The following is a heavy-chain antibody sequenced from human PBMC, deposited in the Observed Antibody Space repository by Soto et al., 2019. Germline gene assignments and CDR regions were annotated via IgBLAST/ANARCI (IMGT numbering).Heavy chain of an antibody. D-gene: IGHD3-10*01. CDR2: IMPIFGTP. Sequence: QVQLVQSGAEVKKPGSSVKVSCKASGGTFDSYVISWLRQAPGQGLEWVGGIMPIFGTPNYAQKFRGRVTISADESTSTAYLELSSLTSDDTAVYYCARVHSSGIFYFVDPWGQGTLVTVSS. CDR3: ARVHSSGIFYFVDP. CDR1: GGTFDSYV. V-gene: IGHV1-69*01. J-gene: IGHJ5*02.